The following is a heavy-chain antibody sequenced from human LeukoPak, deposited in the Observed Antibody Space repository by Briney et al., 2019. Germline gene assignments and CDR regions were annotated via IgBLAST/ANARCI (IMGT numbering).Heavy chain of an antibody. CDR2: IKQDGSEI. D-gene: IGHD3-22*01. CDR1: GFTFNNYW. Sequence: PGGSLRLSCAASGFTFNNYWMSWVRQTPGKGLEWVANIKQDGSEIYYVDSVKGRFTISRDNAKSSLYLQMNSLRAEDTAVYYCARAYHYDSGGYPHYFDYWRQGALVTVSS. CDR3: ARAYHYDSGGYPHYFDY. V-gene: IGHV3-7*04. J-gene: IGHJ4*02.